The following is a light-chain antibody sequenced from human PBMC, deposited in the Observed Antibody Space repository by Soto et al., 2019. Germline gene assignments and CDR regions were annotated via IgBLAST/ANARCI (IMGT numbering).Light chain of an antibody. CDR3: QQLNRYPRT. J-gene: IGKJ5*01. V-gene: IGKV1-9*01. Sequence: DIQLTQSPSFLSASVGDRVTSTCRASQDISSYFAWYQQKPGRAAKVLIYAAYTLQSGVPSRFSGSGSGTEFTLTISSLQPEDFATYYCQQLNRYPRTFGPGTRLEIK. CDR2: AAY. CDR1: QDISSY.